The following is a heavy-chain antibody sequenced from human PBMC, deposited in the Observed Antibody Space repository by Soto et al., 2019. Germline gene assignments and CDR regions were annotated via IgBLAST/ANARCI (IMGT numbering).Heavy chain of an antibody. V-gene: IGHV4-31*03. CDR1: GGSISSGGYY. CDR3: ARAGYSHGGNWFDP. D-gene: IGHD5-18*01. CDR2: IYYSGST. J-gene: IGHJ5*02. Sequence: SETLSLTCTVSGGSISSGGYYWSWIRQHPGKGLEWIGYIYYSGSTYYNPSLKSRVTISVDTSKNQFSLKLSSVTAADTAVYYCARAGYSHGGNWFDPWGQGTLVTVSS.